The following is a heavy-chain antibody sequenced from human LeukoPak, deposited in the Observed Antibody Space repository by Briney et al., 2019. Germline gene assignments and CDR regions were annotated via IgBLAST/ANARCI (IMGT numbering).Heavy chain of an antibody. Sequence: GGSLRLSCAASGFTFSTYAMSWVRQAPGKGLEWVSSITGRGDKTAYADSVKGRFTISRDASKNTLFLQMSSLRAEDTAVYYCARDLNPFQHWGQGTMVTVSS. CDR2: ITGRGDKT. J-gene: IGHJ1*01. CDR3: ARDLNPFQH. V-gene: IGHV3-23*01. CDR1: GFTFSTYA.